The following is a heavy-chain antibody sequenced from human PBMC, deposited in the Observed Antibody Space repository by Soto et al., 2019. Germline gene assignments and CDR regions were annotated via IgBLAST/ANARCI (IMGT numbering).Heavy chain of an antibody. J-gene: IGHJ4*02. D-gene: IGHD5-12*01. V-gene: IGHV3-30*18. CDR2: ISYDGSNK. CDR3: AKDRPIDSGYDWSPSYYFDY. CDR1: GFTFSSYG. Sequence: GSLRLSCAASGFTFSSYGMHWVRQAPGKGLEWVAVISYDGSNKYYADSVKGRFTISRDNSKNTLYLQMNSLRAEDTAVYYCAKDRPIDSGYDWSPSYYFDYWGQGTLVTVS.